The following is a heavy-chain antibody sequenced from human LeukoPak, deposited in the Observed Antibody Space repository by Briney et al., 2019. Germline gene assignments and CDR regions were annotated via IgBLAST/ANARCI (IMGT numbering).Heavy chain of an antibody. CDR1: GFTFRGYG. V-gene: IGHV3-30*02. J-gene: IGHJ4*02. CDR2: IRYDGSNK. CDR3: ARGEMATIKPNDYFDY. D-gene: IGHD5-24*01. Sequence: QAGGSLRLSCAASGFTFRGYGMHWVRQAPGKGREGVAFIRYDGSNKYYADSVKGRLTIARDNCKNTLYLQMNSLRAEDTAVYYCARGEMATIKPNDYFDYWGQGTLVTVSS.